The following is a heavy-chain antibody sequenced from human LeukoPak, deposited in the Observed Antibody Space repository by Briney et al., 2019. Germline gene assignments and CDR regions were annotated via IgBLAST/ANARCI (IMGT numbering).Heavy chain of an antibody. Sequence: GGSLRLSCIASGFTVSSNYMTWVRQAPGKGLEWVSGIYNTADYTFYTDSVKGRFTISRDNFKSALYLEMNSLRAEDTAVYYCAKVGYSSGWYGVDYWGQGALVTVSS. D-gene: IGHD6-19*01. CDR1: GFTVSSNY. J-gene: IGHJ4*02. CDR3: AKVGYSSGWYGVDY. V-gene: IGHV3-53*01. CDR2: IYNTADYT.